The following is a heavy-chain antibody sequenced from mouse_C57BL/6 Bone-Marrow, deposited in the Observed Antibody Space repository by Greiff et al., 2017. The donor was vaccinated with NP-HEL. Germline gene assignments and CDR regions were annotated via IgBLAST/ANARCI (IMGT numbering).Heavy chain of an antibody. D-gene: IGHD2-5*01. Sequence: VKLMESGAELVRPGASVTLSCKASGYTFTDYEMHWVKQTPVHGLEWIGAIDPETGGTAYNQKFKGKAILTADKSSSTAYMELRSLTSEDSAVYYCTRWDSNYGMDYWGQGTSVTVSS. CDR2: IDPETGGT. J-gene: IGHJ4*01. CDR3: TRWDSNYGMDY. V-gene: IGHV1-15*01. CDR1: GYTFTDYE.